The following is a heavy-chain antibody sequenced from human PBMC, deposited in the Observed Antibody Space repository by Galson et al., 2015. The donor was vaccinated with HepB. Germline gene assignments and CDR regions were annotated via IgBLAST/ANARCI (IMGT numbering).Heavy chain of an antibody. CDR1: GFTFSSYS. J-gene: IGHJ5*02. CDR3: ASSTWGTTVLPFDP. CDR2: ISSSSSTI. D-gene: IGHD4-17*01. V-gene: IGHV3-48*02. Sequence: SLRLSCAASGFTFSSYSMNWVRQAPGKGLEWVSYISSSSSTIYYADSVKGRFTISRDNAKNSLYLQMNSLRDEDTAVYYCASSTWGTTVLPFDPWGQGTLVTVSS.